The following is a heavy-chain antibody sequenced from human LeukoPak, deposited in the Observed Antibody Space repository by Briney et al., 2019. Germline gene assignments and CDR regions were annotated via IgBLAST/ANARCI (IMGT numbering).Heavy chain of an antibody. D-gene: IGHD3-3*01. CDR1: GFTFSSYA. V-gene: IGHV3-30*02. CDR2: IRYDGSNK. J-gene: IGHJ3*02. Sequence: GRSLRLSCAASGFTFSSYAMHWVRQAPGKGLEWVAFIRYDGSNKYYADSVKGRFTISRDNSKNTLYLQMNSLRAEDTAVYYCAKLVEMEWLLYLNGDAFDIWGQGTMVTVSS. CDR3: AKLVEMEWLLYLNGDAFDI.